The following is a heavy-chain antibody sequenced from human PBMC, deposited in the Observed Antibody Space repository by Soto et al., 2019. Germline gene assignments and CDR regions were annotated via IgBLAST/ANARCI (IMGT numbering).Heavy chain of an antibody. CDR3: ARDKVGGGSLLLDYGNKTTFDY. CDR1: GFNFRSYG. V-gene: IGHV3-33*01. Sequence: PGGSQRLSCTASGFNFRSYGRHWVRQAPGKGLEWVAVIWYDGSNKYYADSVKGRFTISRDNSKNTLYLQMNSLRAEDTAVYYCARDKVGGGSLLLDYGNKTTFDYWGQGTLVTVSS. CDR2: IWYDGSNK. J-gene: IGHJ4*02. D-gene: IGHD4-17*01.